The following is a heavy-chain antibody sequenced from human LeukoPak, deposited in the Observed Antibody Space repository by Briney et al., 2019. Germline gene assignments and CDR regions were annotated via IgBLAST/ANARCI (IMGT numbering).Heavy chain of an antibody. CDR1: GYSFSSYW. CDR3: TRQGAQSRLDS. V-gene: IGHV5-51*01. CDR2: IYPGDSDT. J-gene: IGHJ5*01. Sequence: GESLKISCKGSGYSFSSYWIGWVRRMPGTGLEWMGIIYPGDSDTKYSPSFQGQVTISADKSISTAYLQWSSLKASDTAMYYCTRQGAQSRLDSWGQGTLVTVSS.